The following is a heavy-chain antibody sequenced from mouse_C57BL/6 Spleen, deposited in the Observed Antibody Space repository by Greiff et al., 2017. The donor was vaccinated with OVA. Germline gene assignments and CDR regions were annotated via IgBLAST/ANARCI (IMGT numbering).Heavy chain of an antibody. CDR1: GYTFTDYN. J-gene: IGHJ1*03. CDR2: INPNNGGT. D-gene: IGHD2-5*01. Sequence: VQLQQSGPELVKPGASVKMSCKASGYTFTDYNMHWVKQSHGKSLAWIGYINPNNGGTSYNQKFKGKATLTVNKSSSTAYMELRSLTSEDSAVYYCASQSNYPSYWYFDVWGTGTTVTVSS. V-gene: IGHV1-22*01. CDR3: ASQSNYPSYWYFDV.